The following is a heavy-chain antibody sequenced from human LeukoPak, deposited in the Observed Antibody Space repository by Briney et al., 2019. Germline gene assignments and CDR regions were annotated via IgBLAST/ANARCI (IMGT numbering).Heavy chain of an antibody. Sequence: ASVKVSCKASGYTFTSYGISWVRQAPGQGLEWMGWISAYNGKTNYAQKLQGRVTMTTDTSTSTAYMELRSLRSDDTAVYYCARDNLRDVLYCGGDCYSGIDAFDIWGQGTMVTVSS. CDR3: ARDNLRDVLYCGGDCYSGIDAFDI. J-gene: IGHJ3*02. CDR1: GYTFTSYG. CDR2: ISAYNGKT. V-gene: IGHV1-18*01. D-gene: IGHD2-21*02.